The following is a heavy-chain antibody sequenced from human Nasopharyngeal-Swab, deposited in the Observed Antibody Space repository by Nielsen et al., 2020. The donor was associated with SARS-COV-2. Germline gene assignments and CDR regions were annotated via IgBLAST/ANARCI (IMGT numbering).Heavy chain of an antibody. J-gene: IGHJ6*02. D-gene: IGHD6-13*01. CDR3: ARVGGIPGGYSSSWGYYYGMDV. Sequence: SETLSLTCTVSGGSISSYYWSWIRQPPGKGLEWIGYIYYSGSTNYNPSLKSRVTISVDTSENQFSLKLSSVTAADTAVYYCARVGGIPGGYSSSWGYYYGMDVWGQGTTVTVSS. CDR2: IYYSGST. V-gene: IGHV4-59*01. CDR1: GGSISSYY.